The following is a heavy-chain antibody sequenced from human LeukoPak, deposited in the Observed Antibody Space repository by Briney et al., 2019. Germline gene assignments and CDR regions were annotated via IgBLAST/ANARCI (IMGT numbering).Heavy chain of an antibody. J-gene: IGHJ4*02. D-gene: IGHD3-3*01. CDR3: ARDLRAIFGVVLKGFDY. V-gene: IGHV3-21*01. CDR1: GFTLDNYN. Sequence: GGSLRLSCAASGFTLDNYNFNWVRQAPGKGLEWVASIRSYSSYIHYADSVKGRFTISRDNAKNSLYLQMNSLRAEDTAVYYCARDLRAIFGVVLKGFDYWGQGTLVTASS. CDR2: IRSYSSYI.